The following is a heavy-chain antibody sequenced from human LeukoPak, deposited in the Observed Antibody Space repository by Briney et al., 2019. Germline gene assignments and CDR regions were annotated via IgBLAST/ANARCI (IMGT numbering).Heavy chain of an antibody. CDR3: ARDPDTAMAQSDY. CDR2: IYHSGST. CDR1: GYSIGSDCY. J-gene: IGHJ4*02. V-gene: IGHV4-38-2*02. D-gene: IGHD5-18*01. Sequence: PSETLSLTCTVSGYSIGSDCYWGWIRQPPGKGLEWIGSIYHSGSTYYNPSLKSRVTISIDTSKNQFSLKLSSVTAADTAVYFCARDPDTAMAQSDYWGQGTLVTVSS.